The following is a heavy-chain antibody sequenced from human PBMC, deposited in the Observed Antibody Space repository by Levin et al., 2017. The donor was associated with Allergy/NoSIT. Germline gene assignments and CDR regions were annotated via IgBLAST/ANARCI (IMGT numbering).Heavy chain of an antibody. V-gene: IGHV3-30*18. CDR1: GFTFSSYG. J-gene: IGHJ4*02. CDR3: AKDIGYCSGGSCDGFDY. D-gene: IGHD2-15*01. Sequence: GESLKISCAASGFTFSSYGMHWVRQAPGKGLEWVAVISYDGSNKYYADSVKGRFTISRDNSKNTLYLQMNSLRAEDTAVYYCAKDIGYCSGGSCDGFDYWGQGTLVTVSS. CDR2: ISYDGSNK.